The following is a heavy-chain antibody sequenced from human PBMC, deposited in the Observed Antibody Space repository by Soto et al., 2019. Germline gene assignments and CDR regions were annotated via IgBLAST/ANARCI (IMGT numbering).Heavy chain of an antibody. V-gene: IGHV4-34*01. J-gene: IGHJ5*02. CDR1: GGSFSGYY. D-gene: IGHD3-22*01. CDR3: ARKGGYYDSSGTTWYNWFDP. Sequence: NPSETLSLTCAVYGGSFSGYYWSWIRQPPGKGLEWIGEINHSGSTNYNPSLKSRVTISVDTSKNQFSLKLSSVTAADTAVYYCARKGGYYDSSGTTWYNWFDPWGQGTLVTVSS. CDR2: INHSGST.